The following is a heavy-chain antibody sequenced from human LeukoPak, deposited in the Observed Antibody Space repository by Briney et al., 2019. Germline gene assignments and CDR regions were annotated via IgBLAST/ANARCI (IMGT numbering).Heavy chain of an antibody. D-gene: IGHD3-16*01. CDR2: IYYSGST. Sequence: PSETLSLTCAVYGGSFSGYYWSWIRQPPGKGLEWIGYIYYSGSTNYNPSLKSRVTISVDTSKNQFSLKLSSVTAADTAVYYCARSYYDYVWGSRYYFDYWGQGTLVTVSS. V-gene: IGHV4-59*01. CDR1: GGSFSGYY. CDR3: ARSYYDYVWGSRYYFDY. J-gene: IGHJ4*02.